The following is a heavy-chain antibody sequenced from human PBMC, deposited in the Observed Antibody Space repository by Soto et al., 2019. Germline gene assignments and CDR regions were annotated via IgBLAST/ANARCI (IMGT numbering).Heavy chain of an antibody. CDR1: GYTFTRYD. Sequence: GASGKVSCKASGYTFTRYDIHWVRQAPGQGLEWMGIINPSGGSTTYVQNFQGRVTMTRDTSTSTVYMELSSLRSEDTAVYYCTRGGPLYYDSSGYYYYFDYWGQGTLVTVSS. V-gene: IGHV1-46*01. J-gene: IGHJ4*02. D-gene: IGHD3-22*01. CDR2: INPSGGST. CDR3: TRGGPLYYDSSGYYYYFDY.